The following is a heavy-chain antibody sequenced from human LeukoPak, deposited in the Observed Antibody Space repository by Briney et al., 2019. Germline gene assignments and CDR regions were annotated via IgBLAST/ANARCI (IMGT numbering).Heavy chain of an antibody. CDR1: GGSMSSYY. Sequence: SETLSLTCTVSGGSMSSYYWSWIRQPPGKGLEWIGYIYYRGSTNYNPSLKSRVTISLDTSKNQFSLKLRSVTAADTAVYYCARDRPYDDSETVAFDIWGQGTMVTVSS. CDR2: IYYRGST. D-gene: IGHD3-22*01. J-gene: IGHJ3*02. V-gene: IGHV4-59*01. CDR3: ARDRPYDDSETVAFDI.